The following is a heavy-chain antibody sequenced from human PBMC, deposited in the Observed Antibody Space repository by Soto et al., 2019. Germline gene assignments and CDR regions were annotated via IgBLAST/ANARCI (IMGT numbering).Heavy chain of an antibody. CDR3: ARRYGASFDY. CDR2: MYYSGST. J-gene: IGHJ4*02. Sequence: QVQLQESGPGLVKPSETLSLTCTVSGGSISSYYWGWIRQPPGKGLEWIGYMYYSGSTNNNPSLKSRVTLSVDTSKNQFSLKLSSVTAADTAVYYCARRYGASFDYWGQGTLVTVSS. D-gene: IGHD4-17*01. CDR1: GGSISSYY. V-gene: IGHV4-59*01.